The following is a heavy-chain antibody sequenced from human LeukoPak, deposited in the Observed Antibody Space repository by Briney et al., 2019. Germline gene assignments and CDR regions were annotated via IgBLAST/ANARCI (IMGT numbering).Heavy chain of an antibody. D-gene: IGHD2-2*01. CDR3: ARVGGYCSSTSCYPLDY. Sequence: PGGSLRLSCAASGFTFSSYSMNWVRQAPGKGLEWVSSISSSSSYIYYADSVKGRFTISRDNAKNSLYLQMNSLRAEDTAVYYCARVGGYCSSTSCYPLDYWGQGTLVTVSS. J-gene: IGHJ4*02. V-gene: IGHV3-21*01. CDR2: ISSSSSYI. CDR1: GFTFSSYS.